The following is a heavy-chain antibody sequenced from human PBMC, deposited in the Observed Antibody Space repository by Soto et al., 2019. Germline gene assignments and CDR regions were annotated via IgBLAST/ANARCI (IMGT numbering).Heavy chain of an antibody. D-gene: IGHD6-6*01. CDR2: ISYDGSNK. V-gene: IGHV3-30*03. CDR1: GFAFSGYG. Sequence: QVQLVESGGGVVQPGRSLRLSCAGSGFAFSGYGMHWVRQAPGKGLEWVAAISYDGSNKYYADPVKGRFTISRDNSENTLFLQMNSLRAEDTAMYYCARDIAGRLYGMDVWGQGTTVTVSS. CDR3: ARDIAGRLYGMDV. J-gene: IGHJ6*02.